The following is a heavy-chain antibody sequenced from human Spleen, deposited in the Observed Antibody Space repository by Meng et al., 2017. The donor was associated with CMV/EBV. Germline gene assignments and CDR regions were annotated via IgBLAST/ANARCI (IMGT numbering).Heavy chain of an antibody. CDR3: ARDHHDSSGYLSGMGV. Sequence: SVKVSCKASGGTFSSYAISWVRQAPGQGLEWMGGIIPIFGTANYAQKFQGRVTIITDESTSTAYMELSSLRSEDTAVYYCARDHHDSSGYLSGMGVWGQGTTVTVSS. J-gene: IGHJ6*02. CDR2: IIPIFGTA. D-gene: IGHD3-22*01. V-gene: IGHV1-69*05. CDR1: GGTFSSYA.